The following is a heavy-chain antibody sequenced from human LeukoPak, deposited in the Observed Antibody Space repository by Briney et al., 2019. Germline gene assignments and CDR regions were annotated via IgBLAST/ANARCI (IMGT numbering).Heavy chain of an antibody. J-gene: IGHJ1*01. CDR3: ARALSQELIRFSQD. V-gene: IGHV3-23*01. Sequence: GGSLRLSCAASGFNFNNYAMSWVRQAPGKGPEWVSGISGSSGNSYYVDSVKGQFTISRDNSKNMLYLQMNSLSADDTAVYYCARALSQELIRFSQDWGQGTLVTVSS. D-gene: IGHD1-1*01. CDR2: ISGSSGNS. CDR1: GFNFNNYA.